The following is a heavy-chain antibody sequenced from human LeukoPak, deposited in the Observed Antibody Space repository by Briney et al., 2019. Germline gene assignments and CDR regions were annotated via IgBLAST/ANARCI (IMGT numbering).Heavy chain of an antibody. V-gene: IGHV1-46*01. CDR3: ARLVTGSNPADF. Sequence: GAPVKVSCKASGFTLTQYYLHWVGQAPGQGLEFVGMISPSGDSPNYAQKFQGRVTMTRDMSTTTVYMELSNLRSEDTAVYFCARLVTGSNPADFWGQGTLVTVSS. J-gene: IGHJ4*02. D-gene: IGHD1-26*01. CDR2: ISPSGDSP. CDR1: GFTLTQYY.